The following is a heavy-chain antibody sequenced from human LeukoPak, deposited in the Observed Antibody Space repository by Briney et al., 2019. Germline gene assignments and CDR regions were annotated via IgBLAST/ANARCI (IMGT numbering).Heavy chain of an antibody. J-gene: IGHJ3*01. CDR3: ARDLQCGGDCHYDAFDL. CDR2: IKKDGSEK. Sequence: PGGSLRLSCVASGFTFSSYAMTWVRQAPGKGLEWVANIKKDGSEKYYVDSVKGRFTISRDNAKKSLYLQMNSLRAEDTAVYYCARDLQCGGDCHYDAFDLWGQGTMVSVSS. CDR1: GFTFSSYA. V-gene: IGHV3-7*01. D-gene: IGHD2-21*02.